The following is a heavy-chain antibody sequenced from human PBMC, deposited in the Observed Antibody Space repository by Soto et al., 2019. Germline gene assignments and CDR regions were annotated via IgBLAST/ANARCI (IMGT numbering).Heavy chain of an antibody. J-gene: IGHJ3*02. CDR1: GGSISSHF. D-gene: IGHD2-15*01. CDR2: IYHTVNT. CDR3: ARLQYTVVTALDI. V-gene: IGHV4-59*11. Sequence: SETLSLTCTVSGGSISSHFWSWIRQAPGKGPELVGYIYHTVNTNYNPALKSRVTISMDTSENQLSLQLSSVTAADTAVYYCARLQYTVVTALDIWGQGTMVTVSS.